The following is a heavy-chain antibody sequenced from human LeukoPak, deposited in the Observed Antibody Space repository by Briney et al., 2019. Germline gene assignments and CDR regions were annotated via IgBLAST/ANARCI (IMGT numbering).Heavy chain of an antibody. D-gene: IGHD2-21*01. CDR3: ATGGHIVVVIAIGEYYFDY. CDR1: GFTFSSYA. V-gene: IGHV3-23*01. Sequence: GGSLRLSCAASGFTFSSYAMSWVRQAPGKGLEWVSAISGSGGSTYYADSVKGRFTISRDNSKNTLYLQMNSLRAEDTAVYYCATGGHIVVVIAIGEYYFDYWGQGTLVTVSS. CDR2: ISGSGGST. J-gene: IGHJ4*02.